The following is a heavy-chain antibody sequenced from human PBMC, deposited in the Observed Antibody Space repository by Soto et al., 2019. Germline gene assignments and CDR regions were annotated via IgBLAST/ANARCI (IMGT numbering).Heavy chain of an antibody. CDR1: GFTFDDYA. Sequence: EVQLVESGGGLVQPGRSLRLSCAASGFTFDDYAMHWVRQAPGKGLEWVSGISWNSGSIGYADSVKGRFTISRDNAKNSLYLQMNSLRAEDTALYYCARGVVAATPFYYWGQGTLVTVSS. CDR2: ISWNSGSI. J-gene: IGHJ4*02. CDR3: ARGVVAATPFYY. D-gene: IGHD2-15*01. V-gene: IGHV3-9*01.